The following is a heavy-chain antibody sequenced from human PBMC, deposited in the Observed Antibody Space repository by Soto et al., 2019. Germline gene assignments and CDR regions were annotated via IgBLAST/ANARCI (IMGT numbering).Heavy chain of an antibody. D-gene: IGHD5-12*01. V-gene: IGHV4-59*01. J-gene: IGHJ4*02. Sequence: SETLSLTCTVSGGSISSYYWSWIRQPPGKGLEWIGYIYYSGSTDYNPSLKSRVTISVDTSKNQFSLKLSSVTAADTAVYYCARWLQYHDGGFDYWGQGTLVTVSS. CDR2: IYYSGST. CDR1: GGSISSYY. CDR3: ARWLQYHDGGFDY.